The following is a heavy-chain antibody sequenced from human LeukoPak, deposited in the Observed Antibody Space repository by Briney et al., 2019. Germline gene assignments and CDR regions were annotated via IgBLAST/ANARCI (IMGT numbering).Heavy chain of an antibody. Sequence: PGGSLRLSCAASGFTFSTYWMHWVRQAPGKGLVWVSQINTDGNSTTYADSVKGRFTISRDNAKNSLSLQMNSLRVEDTALYYCVRDYGGSTSDALDFWGQGTMVTVSS. CDR3: VRDYGGSTSDALDF. J-gene: IGHJ3*01. CDR2: INTDGNST. D-gene: IGHD1-26*01. CDR1: GFTFSTYW. V-gene: IGHV3-74*01.